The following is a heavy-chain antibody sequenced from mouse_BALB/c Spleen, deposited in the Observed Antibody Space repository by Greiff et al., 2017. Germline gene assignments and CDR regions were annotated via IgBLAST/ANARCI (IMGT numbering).Heavy chain of an antibody. CDR1: GFTFSNYW. CDR3: TKYGNGYAMDY. D-gene: IGHD2-10*02. J-gene: IGHJ4*01. V-gene: IGHV6-6*02. Sequence: EVQRLQSGGGLVQPGGSMKLSCVASGFTFSNYWMNWVRQSPEKGLEWVAEISLKSNNNATYYAESVKGRFTTSRDDSKSNVYLQMNNLRAEDTGIYYCTKYGNGYAMDYWGQGTSVTVSS. CDR2: ISLKSNNNAT.